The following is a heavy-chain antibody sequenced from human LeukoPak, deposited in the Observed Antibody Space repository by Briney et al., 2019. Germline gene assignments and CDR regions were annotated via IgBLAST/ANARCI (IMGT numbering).Heavy chain of an antibody. CDR2: IVPIFGTA. V-gene: IGHV1-69*13. Sequence: GASVKVSCKASGGTFSRYAVSWVRQAPGQGLEWMGGIVPIFGTANYAQKFQGRVTITADESTGTAYMDLSSLRYEDTAVYYCARVVNPTYCSRPRCYWKGWFDPWGQGTLVTVSS. J-gene: IGHJ5*02. D-gene: IGHD2-2*01. CDR1: GGTFSRYA. CDR3: ARVVNPTYCSRPRCYWKGWFDP.